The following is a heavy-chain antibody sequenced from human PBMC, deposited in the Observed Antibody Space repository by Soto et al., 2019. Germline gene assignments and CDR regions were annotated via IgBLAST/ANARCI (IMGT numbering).Heavy chain of an antibody. J-gene: IGHJ6*02. V-gene: IGHV1-69*01. CDR1: GGTFSSYA. D-gene: IGHD2-15*01. Sequence: QVQLVQSGAEVKKPGSSVKVSCKAPGGTFSSYAISWVRQAPGQGLEWMGGVIPIFGTAKYAQKFQGRVTITADESTSTGYMELRSRRSEDTAVYYCARSQGGSSSLDIYYYYYYGMDVWGLGTTVTVSS. CDR2: VIPIFGTA. CDR3: ARSQGGSSSLDIYYYYYYGMDV.